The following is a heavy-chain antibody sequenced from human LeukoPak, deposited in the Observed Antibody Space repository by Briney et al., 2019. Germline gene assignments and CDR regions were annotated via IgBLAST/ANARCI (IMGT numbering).Heavy chain of an antibody. V-gene: IGHV4-4*07. J-gene: IGHJ4*02. D-gene: IGHD2-2*01. CDR1: GGSISSYY. CDR3: AREYCSSTSCYEMYDY. Sequence: SETLSLTCTVSGGSISSYYWSWIRQPAGKGLEWIGRIYTSGSTNYNPSLKCRVTMSVDTSKNQFSLKLSSVTAADTAVYYCAREYCSSTSCYEMYDYWGQGTLVTVSS. CDR2: IYTSGST.